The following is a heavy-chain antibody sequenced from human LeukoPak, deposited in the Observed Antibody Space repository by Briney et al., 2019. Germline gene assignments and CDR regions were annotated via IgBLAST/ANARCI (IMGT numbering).Heavy chain of an antibody. J-gene: IGHJ4*02. V-gene: IGHV1-8*01. CDR1: GYTFTSYD. CDR3: ARTIFGVVIEDY. Sequence: GASVKVSCTASGYTFTSYDINWVRQATGQGLEWMGWMNPNSGNTGYAQKFQGRVTMTRNTSISTAYMELSSLRSEDTAVYYCARTIFGVVIEDYWGQGTLVTVSS. CDR2: MNPNSGNT. D-gene: IGHD3-3*01.